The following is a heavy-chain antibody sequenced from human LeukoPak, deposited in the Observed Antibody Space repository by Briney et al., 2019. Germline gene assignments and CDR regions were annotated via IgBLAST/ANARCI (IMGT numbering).Heavy chain of an antibody. J-gene: IGHJ4*02. CDR3: ARHRSSSDLFDY. D-gene: IGHD6-6*01. V-gene: IGHV5-51*01. Sequence: GESLQISCQGSGYSFTTYWIGWVRQMPGKGLERVGIIYPGDSDTKYSPAFQGQVTISADKSINTAYLQWSSLKASDTAMYYCARHRSSSDLFDYWGQGTLVTVSS. CDR1: GYSFTTYW. CDR2: IYPGDSDT.